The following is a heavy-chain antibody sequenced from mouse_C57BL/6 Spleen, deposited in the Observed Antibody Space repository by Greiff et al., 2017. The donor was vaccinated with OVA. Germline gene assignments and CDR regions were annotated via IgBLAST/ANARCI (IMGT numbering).Heavy chain of an antibody. D-gene: IGHD1-1*01. J-gene: IGHJ4*01. CDR1: GFTFSSYA. CDR2: ISDGGSYT. Sequence: EVKLVESGGGLVKPGGSLKLSCAASGFTFSSYAMSWVRQTPEKRLEWVATISDGGSYTYYPDNVKGRFTISRDNAKNNLYLQMSHLKSEDTAMYYCARDRITTVVATSDYAMDYWGQGTSVTVSS. V-gene: IGHV5-4*01. CDR3: ARDRITTVVATSDYAMDY.